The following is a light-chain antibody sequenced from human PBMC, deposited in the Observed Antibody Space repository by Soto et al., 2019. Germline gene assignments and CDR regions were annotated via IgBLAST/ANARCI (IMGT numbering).Light chain of an antibody. CDR2: EVN. CDR3: SSYTSSGTLYV. V-gene: IGLV2-14*01. CDR1: SSDVGGYNY. J-gene: IGLJ1*01. Sequence: QSALTQPASVSGSLGQSITNSCTGTSSDVGGYNYVSWYQHHPGKAPKLIIYEVNNRPPGVSNRFSGSKSDNTASLTISGRQAEDEADDHCSSYTSSGTLYVFGTGTKVTVL.